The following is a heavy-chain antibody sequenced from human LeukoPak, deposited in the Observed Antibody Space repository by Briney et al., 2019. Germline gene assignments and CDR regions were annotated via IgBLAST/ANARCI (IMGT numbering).Heavy chain of an antibody. CDR1: GYTFTGYY. CDR2: INPKNGGS. Sequence: SVKVSCKASGYTFTGYYMHWVRQAPGQGLEWVGWINPKNGGSNYAQKFQGRVTMTRDRPISTAYMELSRLTSEDTAVCYCARDSGYDVGYWGQGTLVTVSS. V-gene: IGHV1-2*02. J-gene: IGHJ4*02. D-gene: IGHD5-12*01. CDR3: ARDSGYDVGY.